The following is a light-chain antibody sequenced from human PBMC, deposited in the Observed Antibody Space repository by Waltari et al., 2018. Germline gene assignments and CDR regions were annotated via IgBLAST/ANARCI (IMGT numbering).Light chain of an antibody. J-gene: IGLJ1*01. CDR2: DVS. CDR1: NIDVGSYNY. V-gene: IGLV2-14*01. Sequence: QSALTQPASVSGSPGQSITISCTGTNIDVGSYNYFSWFQQHPGKAPKLMIYDVSNRPSGVSNRFSGSKSGNTASLTISGLQAEDEADYYCSSYRSSSTPYVFGTGTKVTVL. CDR3: SSYRSSSTPYV.